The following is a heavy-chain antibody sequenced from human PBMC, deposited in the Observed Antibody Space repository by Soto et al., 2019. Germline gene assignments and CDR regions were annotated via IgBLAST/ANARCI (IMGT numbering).Heavy chain of an antibody. CDR1: GFTFSSYA. CDR3: AKFGMATTKRSPPYYIDY. D-gene: IGHD1-1*01. CDR2: ISGSGGGT. J-gene: IGHJ4*02. V-gene: IGHV3-23*01. Sequence: QAGVSLRLSCAASGFTFSSYAMSWVRQAPGKGLEWVSSISGSGGGTYYADSVKGRFTFSRDNSKNTLYLQMNSLRAEDTAVYYCAKFGMATTKRSPPYYIDYWGQGALVTVSS.